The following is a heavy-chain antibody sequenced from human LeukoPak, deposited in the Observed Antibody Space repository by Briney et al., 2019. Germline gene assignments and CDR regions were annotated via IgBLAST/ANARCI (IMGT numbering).Heavy chain of an antibody. J-gene: IGHJ4*02. V-gene: IGHV3-11*05. CDR2: ISSSSSYT. CDR3: ARGVAVADMYYFDY. CDR1: GFNFSDYY. D-gene: IGHD6-19*01. Sequence: PGGSLRLSCAASGFNFSDYYMSWIRQAPGKGLEWVSYISSSSSYTNYADSVKGRFTISRDNAKNSLYLQMNSLRAEDTAVYYCARGVAVADMYYFDYWGQGTLVTVSS.